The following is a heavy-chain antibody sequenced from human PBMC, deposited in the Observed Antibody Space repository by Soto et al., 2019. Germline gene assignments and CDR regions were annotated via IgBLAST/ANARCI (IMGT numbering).Heavy chain of an antibody. D-gene: IGHD1-1*01. Sequence: GGSLRLSCAASGFTFSDYYMSWVRQAPGRGLEWISYSSNSGTFARYATSVKGRFSISRDNANNSLYLEMNSLRVEDTAVYYCARSGDNFNVLDYWGQGTPVTVSS. CDR3: ARSGDNFNVLDY. J-gene: IGHJ4*02. V-gene: IGHV3-11*06. CDR2: SSNSGTFA. CDR1: GFTFSDYY.